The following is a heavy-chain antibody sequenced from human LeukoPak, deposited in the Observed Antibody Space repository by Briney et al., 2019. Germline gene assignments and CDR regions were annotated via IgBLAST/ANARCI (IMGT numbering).Heavy chain of an antibody. CDR1: GGSISSYY. Sequence: PSETLSLTCTVSGGSISSYYWSWIRQPPGKGLEWIGYIYYSGSTNYNPSLKSRVTISVDTSKNQFSLKLSSVTAADTAVYYCARLGAGHYDSSGYYSPDYWGQGTLVTVSS. V-gene: IGHV4-59*08. J-gene: IGHJ4*02. D-gene: IGHD3-22*01. CDR3: ARLGAGHYDSSGYYSPDY. CDR2: IYYSGST.